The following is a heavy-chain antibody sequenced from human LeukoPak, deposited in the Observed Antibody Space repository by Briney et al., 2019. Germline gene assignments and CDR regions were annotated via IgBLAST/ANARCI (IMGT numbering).Heavy chain of an antibody. CDR3: ARGFVDSSGFPRDAFDI. CDR1: GGSISSGGYY. CDR2: IYYSGST. V-gene: IGHV4-61*08. J-gene: IGHJ3*02. D-gene: IGHD3-22*01. Sequence: SETLSLTCTVSGGSISSGGYYWSWIRQPPGKGLEWIGYIYYSGSTNYNPSLKSRVTISVDTSKNQFSLKLSSVTAADTAVYYCARGFVDSSGFPRDAFDIWGQGTMVTVSS.